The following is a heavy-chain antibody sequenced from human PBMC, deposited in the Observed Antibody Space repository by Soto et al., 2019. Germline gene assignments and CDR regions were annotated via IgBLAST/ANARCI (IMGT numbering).Heavy chain of an antibody. V-gene: IGHV2-5*02. CDR1: GFSLSTSGVG. CDR3: AHRRRGSYFDY. J-gene: IGHJ4*02. CDR2: INWDYDK. Sequence: QITLKESGPTLVKPTQTLTLTCTFSGFSLSTSGVGVGWIRHPPGKALEWLALINWDYDKRYSPSLKSRPTIPKDTSKNLVVLTMTNMDPGDTATYYCAHRRRGSYFDYWGQGTLVTASS. D-gene: IGHD3-16*01.